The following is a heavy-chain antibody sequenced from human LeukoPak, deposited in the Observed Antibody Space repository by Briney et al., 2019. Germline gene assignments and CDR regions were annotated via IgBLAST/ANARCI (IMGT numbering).Heavy chain of an antibody. Sequence: ASVKVSCKASGYTFTVYHMHWVRQAPGQGLEWMGIINPSDGSTTYAQKFQGRVSITRDMSTSTIYMELSSLRSDDTAVYYCAKDGFSSGSSTLDVWGKGTTVTISS. CDR2: INPSDGST. CDR1: GYTFTVYH. D-gene: IGHD2-2*01. CDR3: AKDGFSSGSSTLDV. V-gene: IGHV1-46*01. J-gene: IGHJ6*04.